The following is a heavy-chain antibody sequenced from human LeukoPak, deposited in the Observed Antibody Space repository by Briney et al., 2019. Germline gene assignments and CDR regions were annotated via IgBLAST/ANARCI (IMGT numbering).Heavy chain of an antibody. J-gene: IGHJ5*02. V-gene: IGHV4-4*07. CDR3: ARGGSWNDLFDP. D-gene: IGHD1-1*01. CDR2: IYGGGST. Sequence: PSETLSLTCTVSGGSISSYYWSWIRQPAGKGLEWLGRIYGGGSTNYNPSLKSRVTMSVDTSKNQFSLKLSSVTAADTAVYYCARGGSWNDLFDPWGPGTLVTVSS. CDR1: GGSISSYY.